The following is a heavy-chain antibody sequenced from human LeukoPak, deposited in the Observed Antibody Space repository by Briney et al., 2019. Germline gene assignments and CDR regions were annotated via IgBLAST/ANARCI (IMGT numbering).Heavy chain of an antibody. V-gene: IGHV5-51*01. CDR3: ARRGYYESCGSYDY. D-gene: IGHD3-22*01. J-gene: IGHJ4*02. CDR1: GYNFASYW. CDR2: IYPGDSAT. Sequence: GESLKISCKGSGYNFASYWIGWVRQMPGKGLEWMGIIYPGDSATRYSPSFQGQVTLSADKSISTAYLQWSSLKASDTAMYYCARRGYYESCGSYDYWGQGTLVTVSS.